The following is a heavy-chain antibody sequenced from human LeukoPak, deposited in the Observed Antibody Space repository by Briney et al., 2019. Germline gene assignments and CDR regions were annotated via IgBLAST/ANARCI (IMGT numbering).Heavy chain of an antibody. CDR3: AKGYYDYVWGSYYFDY. Sequence: GXLRLSCAASGFTFSSYAMSWVRQAAGKGLEGVSAISGSGGSTYYADSVKGRFTISRDNSRDTLYLQMNSLRAEDTALYYCAKGYYDYVWGSYYFDYWGQGTLVSVSS. CDR1: GFTFSSYA. D-gene: IGHD3-16*01. V-gene: IGHV3-23*01. J-gene: IGHJ4*02. CDR2: ISGSGGST.